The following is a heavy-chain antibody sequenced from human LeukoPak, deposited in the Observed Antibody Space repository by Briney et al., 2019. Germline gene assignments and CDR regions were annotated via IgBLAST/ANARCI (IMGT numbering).Heavy chain of an antibody. J-gene: IGHJ4*02. CDR1: GYTLTELS. V-gene: IGHV1-24*01. D-gene: IGHD6-13*01. Sequence: ASVKVSCKVSGYTLTELSMHWVRQAPGKGLEWMGGFDPEDGETIYAQKLQGRVTMTTDTSTSTAYMELRSLRSDDTAVYYCARDLLGAAAGTSDYWGQGTLVTVSS. CDR3: ARDLLGAAAGTSDY. CDR2: FDPEDGET.